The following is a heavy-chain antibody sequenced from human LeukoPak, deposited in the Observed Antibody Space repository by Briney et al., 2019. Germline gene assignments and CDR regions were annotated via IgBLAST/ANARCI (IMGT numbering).Heavy chain of an antibody. CDR3: ARMFRSSWYINWFDP. J-gene: IGHJ5*02. CDR2: IYHSGST. Sequence: SETLSLTCTVSGYFISSGYFWGWIRQPPGKGLEWIGSIYHSGSTSYNPSLKSPHTISVETSKNQFSLKLNFVTAADTAMYYCARMFRSSWYINWFDPWGQGTLVTVSS. V-gene: IGHV4-38-2*02. CDR1: GYFISSGYF. D-gene: IGHD6-13*01.